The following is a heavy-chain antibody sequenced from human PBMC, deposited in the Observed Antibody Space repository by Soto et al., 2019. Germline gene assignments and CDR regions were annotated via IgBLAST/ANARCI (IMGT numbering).Heavy chain of an antibody. Sequence: EVQLLESGGGLVQPGGSLRLSCAASGFTFSSYAMSWVRQAPGKGLEWVSAISGSGGSTYYADSVKGRFTISRDNSKNTLYMQMNSLRAEDTAVYYCAKQSEEVAGITYYYYYYYMDVWGKGTTVTVSS. CDR3: AKQSEEVAGITYYYYYYYMDV. CDR1: GFTFSSYA. V-gene: IGHV3-23*01. J-gene: IGHJ6*03. CDR2: ISGSGGST. D-gene: IGHD6-19*01.